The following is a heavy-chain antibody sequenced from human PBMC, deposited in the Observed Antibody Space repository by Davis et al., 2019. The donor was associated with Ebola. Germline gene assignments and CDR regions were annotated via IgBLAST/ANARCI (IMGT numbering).Heavy chain of an antibody. CDR3: ARGLGGSYYGGSVPRQPFDY. CDR1: GFTFSSYA. V-gene: IGHV3-30*14. CDR2: ISYDGSNK. J-gene: IGHJ4*02. Sequence: PGGSLRLSCAASGFTFSSYAMHWVRQAPGKGLEWVAVISYDGSNKYYADSVKGRFTISRDNSKNTLYLQMGSLRAEDMAVYYCARGLGGSYYGGSVPRQPFDYWGQGTLVTVSS. D-gene: IGHD1-26*01.